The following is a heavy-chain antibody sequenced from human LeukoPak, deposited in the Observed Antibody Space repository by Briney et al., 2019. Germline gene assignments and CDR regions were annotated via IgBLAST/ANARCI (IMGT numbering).Heavy chain of an antibody. CDR1: GFTFHDYA. J-gene: IGHJ4*02. CDR3: AKLAVAGKAPFDC. Sequence: GRSLRLSYAASGFTFHDYAMHWVRQAPGKGLEWVSGISWNSGSTAYADSVKGRFTISRDNAKNSLYLEMNSLRPEDTALYYCAKLAVAGKAPFDCWGQGTLVTVST. D-gene: IGHD6-19*01. CDR2: ISWNSGST. V-gene: IGHV3-9*01.